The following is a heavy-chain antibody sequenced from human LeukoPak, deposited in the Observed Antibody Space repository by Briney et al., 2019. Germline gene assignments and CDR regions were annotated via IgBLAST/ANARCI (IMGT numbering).Heavy chain of an antibody. CDR3: AREHSSGWHDY. CDR1: GGSFSGYY. D-gene: IGHD6-19*01. Sequence: PSETLSLTCAVYGGSFSGYYWSWIRQPPGKGLEWIGEINHSGSTNYNPSLKSRVTISVDTSKNQFSLKLSSVTAADTAVYHCAREHSSGWHDYWGQGTLVTVSS. V-gene: IGHV4-34*01. CDR2: INHSGST. J-gene: IGHJ4*02.